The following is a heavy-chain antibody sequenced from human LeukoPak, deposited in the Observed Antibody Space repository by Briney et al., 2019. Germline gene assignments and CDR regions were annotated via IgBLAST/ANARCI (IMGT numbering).Heavy chain of an antibody. CDR2: IRNKANSYTT. CDR3: ATNVDSSAD. V-gene: IGHV3-72*01. CDR1: GLTLSDHY. D-gene: IGHD6-6*01. Sequence: GGSLRLSCSALGLTLSDHYMDWVRQAPGKGLEWVGRIRNKANSYTTEYAASVKGRFTISRDDSKSSLYLQMNSLKTEDTAVYYCATNVDSSADWGQGTLVTVSS. J-gene: IGHJ4*02.